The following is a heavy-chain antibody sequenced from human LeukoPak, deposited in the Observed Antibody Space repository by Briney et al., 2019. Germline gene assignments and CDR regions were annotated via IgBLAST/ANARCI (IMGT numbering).Heavy chain of an antibody. CDR1: GLTFNTYW. Sequence: GGSLRLSCGASGLTFNTYWLHWVRQGPGKGLVWVSQIKFDGSLASYADSVKGRFTISRDNTKNTLYLQMNSLRSEDTDVYYCVTGHYDSRMYFDLWGRGTLVIVSS. J-gene: IGHJ2*01. CDR2: IKFDGSLA. V-gene: IGHV3-74*01. CDR3: VTGHYDSRMYFDL. D-gene: IGHD3-16*01.